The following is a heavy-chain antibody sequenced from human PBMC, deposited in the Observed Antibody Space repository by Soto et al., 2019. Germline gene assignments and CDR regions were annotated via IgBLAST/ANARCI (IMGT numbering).Heavy chain of an antibody. J-gene: IGHJ4*02. CDR3: AEESLGRNFDFDY. Sequence: EVQLLESGGGLVQPGGSLRLSCAASGFTFSDYAMSWVRQAPGKGLEWVSGISGSATKGLEWFSRITGRNVNTYYVPSGEGRFIISRDNSKNILYLQMNSLTPEDTAVYHCAEESLGRNFDFDYWGQGALVTVSS. CDR1: GFTFSDYA. CDR2: ISGSATKGLEWFSRITGRNVNT. D-gene: IGHD3-9*01. V-gene: IGHV3-23*01.